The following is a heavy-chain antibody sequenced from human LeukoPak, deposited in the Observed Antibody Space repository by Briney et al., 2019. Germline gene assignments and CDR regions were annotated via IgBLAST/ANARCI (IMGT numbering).Heavy chain of an antibody. CDR3: ARARGSYDYGDSFDI. CDR1: GFTFSSYG. V-gene: IGHV3-23*01. D-gene: IGHD5-18*01. J-gene: IGHJ3*02. Sequence: GGSLRLSCAVSGFTFSSYGMSWVRQAPAKGREWVSANSCLGGSTYYADSVKGRFTISRDNSKNTLYLQMNSLRPEDTAVYYCARARGSYDYGDSFDIWGQGTMVTVSS. CDR2: NSCLGGST.